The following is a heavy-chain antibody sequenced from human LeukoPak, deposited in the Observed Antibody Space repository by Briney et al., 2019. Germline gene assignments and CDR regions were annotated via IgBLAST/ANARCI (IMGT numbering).Heavy chain of an antibody. CDR2: IYYSGST. V-gene: IGHV4-61*01. J-gene: IGHJ5*02. CDR1: GGSISSGSYY. D-gene: IGHD3-10*01. CDR3: ARGRGMGYYYGSGSYYSPARWFDP. Sequence: PSETLSLTCTVSGGSISSGSYYWSWIRQPPGKGLEWIGYIYYSGSTNYNPSLKSRVTISVDTSKNQFSLKLSSVTAADTAVYYCARGRGMGYYYGSGSYYSPARWFDPWGQGTLVTVSS.